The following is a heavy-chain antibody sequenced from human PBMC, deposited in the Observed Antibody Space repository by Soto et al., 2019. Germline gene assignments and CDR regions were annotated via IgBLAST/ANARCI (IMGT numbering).Heavy chain of an antibody. CDR3: ARWKRVTTTYYYYYGMDV. CDR1: GGSISSYY. D-gene: IGHD5-12*01. Sequence: SETLSLTCTVSGGSISSYYWSWFRQSPGKRMEWIGYVHHSWGSSYNPSLQSRVAISLDTSKSQFSLKVTSVTATDTAVYYCARWKRVTTTYYYYYGMDVWGQGTTVTVSS. V-gene: IGHV4-59*08. J-gene: IGHJ6*02. CDR2: VHHSWGS.